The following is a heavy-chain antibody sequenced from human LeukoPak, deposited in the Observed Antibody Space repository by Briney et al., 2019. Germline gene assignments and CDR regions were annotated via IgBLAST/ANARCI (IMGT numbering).Heavy chain of an antibody. J-gene: IGHJ6*03. CDR2: IYYSGST. V-gene: IGHV4-39*01. Sequence: SETLSLTCTVSGGSITSSNYYWGWIRQPPGKRLEWIGSIYYSGSTYYNPSLKGRLTISVDTSKNQFSLKLSSVTAADTAVYYCASLVAYSYYMDVWGKGTTVTVSS. CDR3: ASLVAYSYYMDV. D-gene: IGHD3-16*02. CDR1: GGSITSSNYY.